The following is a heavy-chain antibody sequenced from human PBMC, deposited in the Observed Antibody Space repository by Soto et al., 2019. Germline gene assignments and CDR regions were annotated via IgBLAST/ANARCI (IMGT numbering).Heavy chain of an antibody. CDR3: AGDHSGETDAVDM. J-gene: IGHJ3*02. CDR1: GYTFTSFG. CDR2: ISAYNGNT. Sequence: QVQLVQSGAEVKKPGASVKVSCKASGYTFTSFGISWVRQAPGQGLEWMGWISAYNGNTNYAENLQGRVTMTTDTAVSTVYMELRGLRSGATAVYYWAGDHSGETDAVDMCGQGTMVTVSS. D-gene: IGHD2-15*01. V-gene: IGHV1-18*01.